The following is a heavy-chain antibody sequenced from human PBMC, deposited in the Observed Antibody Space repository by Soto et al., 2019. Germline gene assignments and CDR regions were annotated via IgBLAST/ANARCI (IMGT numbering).Heavy chain of an antibody. CDR2: INSDGSSS. CDR1: AFTFSTYW. D-gene: IGHD3-16*01. Sequence: PGGSLRLSCAASAFTFSTYWMHWVRQVPGRGLVWVSRINSDGSSSSYADSVKGRFTISRDNAKNTLYLQMNSLRAEDTAVYYCARESYGGGYWGQGTLVTVSS. CDR3: ARESYGGGY. J-gene: IGHJ4*02. V-gene: IGHV3-74*01.